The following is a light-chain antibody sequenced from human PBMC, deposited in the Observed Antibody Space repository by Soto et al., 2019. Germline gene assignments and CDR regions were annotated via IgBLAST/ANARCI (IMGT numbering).Light chain of an antibody. Sequence: EIVLTQSPATLSLSPGERATLSCRASQSISTYLAWYQHKAGQPPRLLIYDASSRATGIPARFSGSGSGTDFTLTISSLEPEDFAVYYCQKCGRGFTFGPGTKVDIK. CDR3: QKCGRGFT. J-gene: IGKJ3*01. CDR1: QSISTY. CDR2: DAS. V-gene: IGKV3-11*01.